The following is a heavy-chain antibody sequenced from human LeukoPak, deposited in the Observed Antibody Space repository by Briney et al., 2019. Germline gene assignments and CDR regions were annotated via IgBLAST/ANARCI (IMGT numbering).Heavy chain of an antibody. J-gene: IGHJ6*03. V-gene: IGHV3-30*02. Sequence: PGGSLRLSCAASGFTFSSYGMHWVRHAPGKGLEWVAFIRYDGGNKYYADSVKGRFTISRDNSKNTLYLQMNSLRAEDTAVYYCAKDLVPAAGNYYYYMDVWGKGTTVTVSS. CDR1: GFTFSSYG. CDR3: AKDLVPAAGNYYYYMDV. D-gene: IGHD2-2*01. CDR2: IRYDGGNK.